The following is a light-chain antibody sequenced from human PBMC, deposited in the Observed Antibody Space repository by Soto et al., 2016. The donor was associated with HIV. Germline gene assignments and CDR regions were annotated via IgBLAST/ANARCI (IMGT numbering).Light chain of an antibody. Sequence: SYVLTQSPSVSVAPGKTATIPCEGNNIGSESVHWYHQKPGRAPVLIVYDDNERPSGIPERFSGSNSGNTATLTISRVEAGDEADYYCQVWDSSSDHVVFGGGTKLTVL. J-gene: IGLJ2*01. CDR2: DDN. CDR1: NIGSES. CDR3: QVWDSSSDHVV. V-gene: IGLV3-21*01.